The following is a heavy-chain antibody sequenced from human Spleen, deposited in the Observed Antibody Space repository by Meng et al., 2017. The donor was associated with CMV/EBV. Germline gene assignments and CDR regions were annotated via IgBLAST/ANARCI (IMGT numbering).Heavy chain of an antibody. CDR1: GFTFSRYS. D-gene: IGHD3-9*01. CDR3: ARHLSRYFDSLGDWFDP. Sequence: GSLRLSCVASGFTFSRYSMNWVRQPPGKGLEWIGEIYHSGSTNYNPSLKSRVTISVDKSKNQFSLKLSSVTAADTAVYYCARHLSRYFDSLGDWFDPWGQGTLVTVSS. V-gene: IGHV4-34*01. J-gene: IGHJ5*02. CDR2: IYHSGST.